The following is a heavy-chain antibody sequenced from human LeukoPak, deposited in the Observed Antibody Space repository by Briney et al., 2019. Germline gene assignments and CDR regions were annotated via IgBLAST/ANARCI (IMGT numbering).Heavy chain of an antibody. CDR3: ARRVYSGSYYGAFDI. CDR1: GGSISSSTYY. Sequence: YPSETLSLTCSVSGGSISSSTYYWSWIRQPPGKGLEWIGYIYYSGSTNYNPSLKSRVTISVDTSKNQFSLKLSSVTAADTAVYYCARRVYSGSYYGAFDIWGQGTMVTVSS. D-gene: IGHD1-26*01. J-gene: IGHJ3*02. CDR2: IYYSGST. V-gene: IGHV4-61*05.